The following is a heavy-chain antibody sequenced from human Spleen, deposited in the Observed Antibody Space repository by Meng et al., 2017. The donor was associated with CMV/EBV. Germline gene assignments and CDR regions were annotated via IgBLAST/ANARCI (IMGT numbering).Heavy chain of an antibody. V-gene: IGHV4-38-2*02. J-gene: IGHJ3*01. CDR1: GSSINSGVF. Sequence: SETLSLTCTVSGSSINSGVFWGWVRQPPGKGLEWIGTFYHSESIYYNPSLRSRVTMSADTSKNQFSLRLTSVTAADTAVYYCARGGTRWDSPPFDAFDAWGQGTMVTVSS. CDR3: ARGGTRWDSPPFDAFDA. CDR2: FYHSESI. D-gene: IGHD1-26*01.